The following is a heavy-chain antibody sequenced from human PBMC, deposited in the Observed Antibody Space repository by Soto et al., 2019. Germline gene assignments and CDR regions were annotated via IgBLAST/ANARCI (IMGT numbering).Heavy chain of an antibody. CDR3: AKGDNLGPKTGYAFDP. D-gene: IGHD5-12*01. V-gene: IGHV6-1*01. CDR2: TYYRSKWYN. Sequence: SQTLSLTCAISGDSVSSNSAAWNWIRQSPSRGLEWLGRTYYRSKWYNDYAVSVKSRIIINPDTSNDQFSLQLNSVTPEDTAVYFCAKGDNLGPKTGYAFDPWGQGIMVTVSS. CDR1: GDSVSSNSAA. J-gene: IGHJ5*02.